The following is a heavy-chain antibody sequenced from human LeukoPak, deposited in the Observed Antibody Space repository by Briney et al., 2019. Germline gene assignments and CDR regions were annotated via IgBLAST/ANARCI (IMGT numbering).Heavy chain of an antibody. CDR3: ARLDSSWYYYYGMDV. Sequence: SVKVSCKASGGTFSSYAISWVRQAPGQGLEWMGRITPILGIANYAQKFQGRVTITADKSTSTAYMELSSLRSEDTAVYYCARLDSSWYYYYGMDVWGQGTTVTVSS. J-gene: IGHJ6*02. V-gene: IGHV1-69*04. D-gene: IGHD3-9*01. CDR2: ITPILGIA. CDR1: GGTFSSYA.